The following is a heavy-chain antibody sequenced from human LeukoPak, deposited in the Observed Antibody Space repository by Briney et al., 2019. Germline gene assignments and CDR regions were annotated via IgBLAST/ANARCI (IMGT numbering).Heavy chain of an antibody. V-gene: IGHV5-51*01. CDR1: GYTFTTYW. D-gene: IGHD3-10*01. J-gene: IGHJ2*01. CDR2: IYPDDSDT. CDR3: ARLGGDTYYFGSASYPNWYFDL. Sequence: GESLKISCQASGYTFTTYWIGWVRQMPGKGLECMWIIYPDDSDTTYSPSFQGQATTSADKSFSTAYLQWSSMKASDTAIYYCARLGGDTYYFGSASYPNWYFDLWGRGTLVTVSS.